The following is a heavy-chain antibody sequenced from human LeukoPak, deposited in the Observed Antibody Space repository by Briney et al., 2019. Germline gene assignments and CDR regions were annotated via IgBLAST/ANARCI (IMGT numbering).Heavy chain of an antibody. CDR2: ISSSSSYI. D-gene: IGHD3-9*01. CDR3: ARDRTYYDISSPRAFDI. CDR1: GFTFSSYS. J-gene: IGHJ3*02. Sequence: PGGSLRLSCAASGFTFSSYSMNWVRQAPGKGLEWVSSISSSSSYIYYADSVKGRFTISRDNAKNSLYLQMNSLRAEDTAVYYCARDRTYYDISSPRAFDIWGQGTMVTVSS. V-gene: IGHV3-21*01.